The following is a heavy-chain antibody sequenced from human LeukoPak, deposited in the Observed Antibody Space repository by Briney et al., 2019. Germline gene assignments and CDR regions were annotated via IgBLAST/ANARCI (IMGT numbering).Heavy chain of an antibody. V-gene: IGHV4-59*11. CDR2: IYYSGST. D-gene: IGHD3-10*01. CDR1: GGSISSHY. Sequence: SETLSLTCTVSGGSISSHYWSWIRQPPGKGLEWIGYIYYSGSTNYNPSLKSRVTISVDTSKNQFSLKLSSATAADTAVYYCARVPRGSGSYFDYWGQGTLVTVSS. CDR3: ARVPRGSGSYFDY. J-gene: IGHJ4*02.